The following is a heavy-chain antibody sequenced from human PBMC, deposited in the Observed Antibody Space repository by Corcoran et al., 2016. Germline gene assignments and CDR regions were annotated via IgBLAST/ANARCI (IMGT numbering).Heavy chain of an antibody. CDR1: GYTFTSYG. V-gene: IGHV1-18*01. Sequence: QVQLVQSGAEVKKPGASVKVSCKASGYTFTSYGISWVRQAPGQGLEWMGWISAYNGNTNYAQILQGRVTMTTDTSTSTAYMELRSLRSDDTAVYDCARVYYDSSGYYYSYYYYGMDVWGQGTTVTVSS. CDR3: ARVYYDSSGYYYSYYYYGMDV. D-gene: IGHD3-22*01. CDR2: ISAYNGNT. J-gene: IGHJ6*02.